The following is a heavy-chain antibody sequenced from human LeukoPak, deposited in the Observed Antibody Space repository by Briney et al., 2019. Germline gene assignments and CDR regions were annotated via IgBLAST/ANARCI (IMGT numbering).Heavy chain of an antibody. V-gene: IGHV4-59*01. CDR1: GGSISSYY. CDR2: IYYSGST. CDR3: ARAYGDYDIDY. J-gene: IGHJ4*02. Sequence: PSETLSLTCTVSGGSISSYYWSWIRQPPGKGLEWIGYIYYSGSTNYNPSLKSRVTISVDTSKNQFSLKLSSVTAADTAVYYCARAYGDYDIDYWGQGTLVTVSS. D-gene: IGHD4-17*01.